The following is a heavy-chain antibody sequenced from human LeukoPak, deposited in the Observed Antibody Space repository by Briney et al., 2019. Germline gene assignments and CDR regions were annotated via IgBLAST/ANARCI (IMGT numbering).Heavy chain of an antibody. V-gene: IGHV3-73*01. J-gene: IGHJ5*02. CDR3: TRDSGTYNWLDP. CDR1: GFAFSGSA. CDR2: IDKGSQFYATAT. D-gene: IGHD1-26*01. Sequence: GGSLRLSCTASGFAFSGSAVHWVRQSSEKGLEWVGHIDKGSQFYATATAYAASVEGRFTISRDDSKNTAYLQMNSLKTEDTALYFCTRDSGTYNWLDPWGQGTLVTVSS.